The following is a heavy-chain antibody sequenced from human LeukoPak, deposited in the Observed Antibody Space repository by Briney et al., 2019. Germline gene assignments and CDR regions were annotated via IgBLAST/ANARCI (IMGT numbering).Heavy chain of an antibody. D-gene: IGHD2-2*02. CDR3: ARDALDIVVVPAAIWAPHHDAFDI. Sequence: GGSLRLSRAASGFTLSNYGMHWVRQAPGKGLEWVAVIWYDGSNKYYADSVKGRFTISRDNSKNTLYLQMNSLRAEDTAVYYCARDALDIVVVPAAIWAPHHDAFDIWGQGTMVTVSS. J-gene: IGHJ3*02. V-gene: IGHV3-33*01. CDR1: GFTLSNYG. CDR2: IWYDGSNK.